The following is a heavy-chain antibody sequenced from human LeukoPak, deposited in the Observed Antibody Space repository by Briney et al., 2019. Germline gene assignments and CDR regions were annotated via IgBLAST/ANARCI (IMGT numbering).Heavy chain of an antibody. CDR2: FYSGGST. CDR3: ARAGTLGYWYFDL. CDR1: GFTVSNTF. Sequence: GGSLRLSRAASGFTVSNTFIIWVRQAPGKGLEWVSVFYSGGSTYYADSVKGRFTISRDDSKNTVYLQMNSLRAEDTALYYCARAGTLGYWYFDLWGRGTLVTVSS. D-gene: IGHD2-2*03. V-gene: IGHV3-66*02. J-gene: IGHJ2*01.